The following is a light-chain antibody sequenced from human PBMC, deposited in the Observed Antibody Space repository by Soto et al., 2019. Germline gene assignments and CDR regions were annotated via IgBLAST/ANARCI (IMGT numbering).Light chain of an antibody. Sequence: QSALTQPPSASGSPGQSVTISCTGTSSDVGGFDYVSWHQQHPGKAPKLMIYEVTKRPLGVPDRFSGSKSGNTASLTVSGLQAEDEADYYCSSYAGSNNPYVFGTGTKLTVL. CDR2: EVT. CDR1: SSDVGGFDY. V-gene: IGLV2-8*01. CDR3: SSYAGSNNPYV. J-gene: IGLJ1*01.